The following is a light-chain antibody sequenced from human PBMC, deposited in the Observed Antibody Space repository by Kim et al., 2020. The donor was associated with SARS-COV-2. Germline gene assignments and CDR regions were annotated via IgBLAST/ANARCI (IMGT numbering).Light chain of an antibody. J-gene: IGLJ2*01. V-gene: IGLV2-14*03. Sequence: QSALTQPASVAGSPGQSITISCTGTSSDIGVYNYVSWYQCHPGKAPKLIIYDVTKRPSGVSFRFSASKSGNTASLTISGLQGEDEADYYCSSFASSSFVVFGGGTQLTVL. CDR3: SSFASSSFVV. CDR1: SSDIGVYNY. CDR2: DVT.